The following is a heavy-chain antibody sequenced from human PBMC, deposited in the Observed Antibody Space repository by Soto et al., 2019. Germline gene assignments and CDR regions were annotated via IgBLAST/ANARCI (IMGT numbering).Heavy chain of an antibody. CDR2: ISYDGSNK. CDR1: GFTFSSYV. D-gene: IGHD3-22*01. CDR3: ARDRAASTYYYDSRDAFDI. V-gene: IGHV3-30-3*01. Sequence: QVQLVESGGGVVQPGRSLRLSCAASGFTFSSYVMHWVRQAPGKGLEWVAVISYDGSNKYYADSVKGRFTISRDNSKNTLYLQMNSLRAEDTAVYYCARDRAASTYYYDSRDAFDIWGQGTMVTVSS. J-gene: IGHJ3*02.